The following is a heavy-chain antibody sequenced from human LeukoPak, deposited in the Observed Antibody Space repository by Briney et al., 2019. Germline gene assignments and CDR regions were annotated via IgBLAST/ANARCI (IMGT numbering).Heavy chain of an antibody. CDR1: GFTVSSHW. Sequence: GGSLRLSCAASGFTVSSHWMHWVRRAPGKGLVWVSRIYGDTYYADSVKGRFTISRDNAKNTLYLQMDSLRPEDTAVYYCARGSGSYGLWDYWGQGTLVTVSS. J-gene: IGHJ4*02. V-gene: IGHV3-74*01. D-gene: IGHD1-26*01. CDR3: ARGSGSYGLWDY. CDR2: IYGDT.